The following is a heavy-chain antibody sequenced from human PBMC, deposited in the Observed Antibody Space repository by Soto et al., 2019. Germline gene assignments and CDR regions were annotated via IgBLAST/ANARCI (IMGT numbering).Heavy chain of an antibody. Sequence: QVQLQESGPGLVKPSQTLSLTCTVSGGSISSGGYYWSWIRQHPGKGLEWIGYIYYSGSTYYNPSLKSRVTISVDTSKNQFSLKLSSVTAADTAVYYCARVNCSGGSCYTGFDYWCQGTLVTVSS. CDR1: GGSISSGGYY. CDR3: ARVNCSGGSCYTGFDY. J-gene: IGHJ4*02. D-gene: IGHD2-15*01. CDR2: IYYSGST. V-gene: IGHV4-31*03.